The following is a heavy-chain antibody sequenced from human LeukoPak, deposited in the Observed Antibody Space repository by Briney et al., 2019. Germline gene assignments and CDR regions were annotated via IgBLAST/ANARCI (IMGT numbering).Heavy chain of an antibody. V-gene: IGHV3-74*01. CDR2: IISDGSST. CDR3: ARVGGSYGIDH. J-gene: IGHJ4*02. Sequence: PGGSLRLSCVASGFTFSSHWMVWVRQAPGKGLVWVSRIISDGSSTNYADSVQGRFTISRDNAKNTLYLQMNSLRAEDTAVYYCARVGGSYGIDHWGQGTLDTVSS. CDR1: GFTFSSHW. D-gene: IGHD3-10*01.